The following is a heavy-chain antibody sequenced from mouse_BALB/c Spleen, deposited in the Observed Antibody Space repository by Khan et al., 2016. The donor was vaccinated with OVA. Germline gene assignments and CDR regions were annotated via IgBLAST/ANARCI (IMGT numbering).Heavy chain of an antibody. J-gene: IGHJ2*01. V-gene: IGHV1-20*02. Sequence: EVQLVESGPELVKPGASVKISCKASGYSFTGYFMNWVMQSHGKSLEWIGRINPHIGETFYNQKFKGKATLTVDESSSTAHMDLRSLASEDSAVYYCARIYRSDFDYWGQGTTVTVSS. CDR3: ARIYRSDFDY. CDR1: GYSFTGYF. D-gene: IGHD1-1*01. CDR2: INPHIGET.